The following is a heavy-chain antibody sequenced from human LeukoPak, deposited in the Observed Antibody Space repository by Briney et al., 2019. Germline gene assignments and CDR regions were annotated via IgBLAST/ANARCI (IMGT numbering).Heavy chain of an antibody. CDR1: GGSISSYY. J-gene: IGHJ4*02. V-gene: IGHV4-59*01. Sequence: SETLSLTCTVSGGSISSYYWNWIRQPPGKGLEWIGYIYYSGSTNYNPSLKSRVTISVDTSKNQFSLKLSSVTAADTAVYYCARASSSYYFDYWGQGTLVTVSS. CDR3: ARASSSYYFDY. CDR2: IYYSGST.